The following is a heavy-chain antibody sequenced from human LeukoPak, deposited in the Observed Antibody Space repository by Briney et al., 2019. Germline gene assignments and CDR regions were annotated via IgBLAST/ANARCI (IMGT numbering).Heavy chain of an antibody. Sequence: GGSLRLSCAASGFTFSSYGMNWVRQAPGKGLEWVSSISSSSSYIYYADSVKGRFTISRDNAKNSLYLQMNSLRAEDTAVYYCARGPYCSSTSCWRDYWGQGTLVTVSS. CDR2: ISSSSSYI. J-gene: IGHJ4*02. CDR3: ARGPYCSSTSCWRDY. CDR1: GFTFSSYG. D-gene: IGHD2-2*01. V-gene: IGHV3-21*01.